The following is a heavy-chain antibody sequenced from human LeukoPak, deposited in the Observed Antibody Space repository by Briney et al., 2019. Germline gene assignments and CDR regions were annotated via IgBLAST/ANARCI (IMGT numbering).Heavy chain of an antibody. D-gene: IGHD3-10*01. J-gene: IGHJ4*02. CDR1: GGSISNYY. V-gene: IGHV4-59*01. CDR2: IYYSGTT. Sequence: SETLSLTCTVSGGSISNYYWSWLRQPPGKGLEWIGYIYYSGTTNYNPSLKSRVTISVDMSKNQFSLKLSSVTAAVTAVYYCARNMVGGIVFDYWGQGTLVPVSS. CDR3: ARNMVGGIVFDY.